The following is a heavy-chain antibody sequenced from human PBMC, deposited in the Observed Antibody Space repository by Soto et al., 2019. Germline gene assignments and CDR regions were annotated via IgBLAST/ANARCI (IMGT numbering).Heavy chain of an antibody. Sequence: QVQLVESGGGLVQPGTSLRLSCAVSGFSFRTYGFHWVRQPPGKGLQWVAVISPKGHSDSVEGRFTISRDNSKDTLYLQKNNLRAEDTAVYYCARDDAFANENAFDLWGQGTKVTDSS. D-gene: IGHD1-1*01. V-gene: IGHV3-33*01. CDR3: ARDDAFANENAFDL. CDR1: GFSFRTYG. J-gene: IGHJ3*01. CDR2: ISPK.